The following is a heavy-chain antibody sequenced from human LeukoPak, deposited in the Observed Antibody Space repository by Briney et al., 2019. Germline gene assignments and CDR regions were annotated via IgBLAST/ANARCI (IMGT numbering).Heavy chain of an antibody. CDR2: INHSGST. CDR1: GGSFSGYY. CDR3: ARQHDSSGYSDY. D-gene: IGHD3-22*01. V-gene: IGHV4-34*01. Sequence: SETLSLTCAVYGGSFSGYYWSWIRQPPGKGLEWIGEINHSGSTNYNPSLKSRVTISVDTSKNQFSLKLSSVTAADTAVYYCARQHDSSGYSDYWGQGTLVTVSS. J-gene: IGHJ4*02.